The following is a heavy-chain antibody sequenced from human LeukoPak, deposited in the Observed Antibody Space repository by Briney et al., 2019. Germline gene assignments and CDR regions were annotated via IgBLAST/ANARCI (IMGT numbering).Heavy chain of an antibody. J-gene: IGHJ4*02. CDR2: TYYRSKWYY. CDR3: AREYCSGGNCYEFDN. D-gene: IGHD2-15*01. Sequence: SQTLSLTCAISGDSVSSNSATWAWIRQSPSSGLEWLGRTYYRSKWYYDYAVSVISRIKINPDTSKNQFSLQLNSATPEDTAVYYCAREYCSGGNCYEFDNWGQGTLVTVSS. CDR1: GDSVSSNSAT. V-gene: IGHV6-1*01.